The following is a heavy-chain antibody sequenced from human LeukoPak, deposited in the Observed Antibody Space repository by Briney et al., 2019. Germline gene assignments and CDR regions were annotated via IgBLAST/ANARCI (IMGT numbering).Heavy chain of an antibody. CDR3: ARDQSLGYCSSTSCQNWFDP. CDR2: IYHSGST. CDR1: GGSIGSGGYY. Sequence: SETLSLTCTVSGGSIGSGGYYWSWIRQPPGKGLEWIGYIYHSGSTYYNPSLKSRVTISVDRSKNQFSLKLSSVTAADTAVYYCARDQSLGYCSSTSCQNWFDPWGQGTLVTVSS. J-gene: IGHJ5*02. D-gene: IGHD2-2*01. V-gene: IGHV4-30-2*01.